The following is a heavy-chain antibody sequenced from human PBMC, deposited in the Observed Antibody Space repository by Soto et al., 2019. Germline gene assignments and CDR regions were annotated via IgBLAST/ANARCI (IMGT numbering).Heavy chain of an antibody. V-gene: IGHV3-9*01. CDR3: AKDMGKSASSFDY. J-gene: IGHJ4*02. D-gene: IGHD6-13*01. CDR2: ISWNSGSI. Sequence: GGSLRLSCAASGFTFDDYAMHWVRQAPGKGLEWVSGISWNSGSIGYADSVKGRFTISRDNAKNSLYLQMNSLRAEDTALYYCAKDMGKSASSFDYWGQGTLVTVSS. CDR1: GFTFDDYA.